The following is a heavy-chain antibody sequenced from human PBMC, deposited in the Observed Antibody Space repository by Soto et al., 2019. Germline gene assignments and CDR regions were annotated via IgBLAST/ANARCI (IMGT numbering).Heavy chain of an antibody. CDR1: GGTFSSYA. D-gene: IGHD3-22*01. CDR3: ARSYDSSGAPFDY. V-gene: IGHV1-69*13. CDR2: IIPIFGTA. J-gene: IGHJ4*02. Sequence: ASVKVSCKASGGTFSSYAISWVRQAPGQGLEWMGGIIPIFGTANYAQKFQGRVTITADESTSTAYMELSSLRSEDTAVYYCARSYDSSGAPFDYWGQGTLVTVSS.